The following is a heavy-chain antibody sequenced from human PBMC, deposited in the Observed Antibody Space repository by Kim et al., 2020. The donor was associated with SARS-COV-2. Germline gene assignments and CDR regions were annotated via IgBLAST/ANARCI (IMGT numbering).Heavy chain of an antibody. J-gene: IGHJ4*02. CDR1: GYTFINYG. V-gene: IGHV1-18*01. CDR2: ISTNNGNT. Sequence: ASVKVSCKASGYTFINYGISWVRQAPGQGLEWMGWISTNNGNTNYSQKFQGRVTMTTDTSTTTAYMELRSLRSDDTALYYCARDRHGGYWGQGTLVTVS. D-gene: IGHD3-16*01. CDR3: ARDRHGGY.